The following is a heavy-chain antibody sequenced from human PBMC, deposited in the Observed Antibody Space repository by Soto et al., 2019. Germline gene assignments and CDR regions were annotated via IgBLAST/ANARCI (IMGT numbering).Heavy chain of an antibody. Sequence: GGSLRLSCTASGFTFGDYAMSWFRQAPGKGLEWVGFIRSKAYGGTTEYATSVKGRFTISRDDSKSIAYLQMNSLKTEDTAVYYCTRDKVGSSSWYFGVPDYWGQGTLVTVSS. J-gene: IGHJ4*02. CDR1: GFTFGDYA. V-gene: IGHV3-49*03. CDR3: TRDKVGSSSWYFGVPDY. D-gene: IGHD6-13*01. CDR2: IRSKAYGGTT.